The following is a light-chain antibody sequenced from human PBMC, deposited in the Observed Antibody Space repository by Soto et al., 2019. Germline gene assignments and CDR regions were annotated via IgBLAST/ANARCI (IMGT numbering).Light chain of an antibody. Sequence: QSVLTQPASVSGSPGQSITISCTGTSSDVGSYNLVSWYQQHPGKAPKLIIYEVNKGPSGVSNRFSGSKSGNTASLTISGLQTEDEADYYCCSYAPSIPLFGTGTKVTVL. CDR3: CSYAPSIPL. CDR2: EVN. CDR1: SSDVGSYNL. J-gene: IGLJ1*01. V-gene: IGLV2-23*02.